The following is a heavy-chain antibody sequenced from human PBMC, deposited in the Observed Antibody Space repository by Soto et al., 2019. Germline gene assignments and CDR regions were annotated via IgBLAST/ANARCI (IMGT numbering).Heavy chain of an antibody. CDR2: ISSSSSYI. J-gene: IGHJ6*02. CDR1: GFTFSSYS. D-gene: IGHD3-22*01. CDR3: ARDGSDYYDIYYYYGMDV. V-gene: IGHV3-21*01. Sequence: EVQLVESGGGLVKPGGSLRLSCAASGFTFSSYSMNWVRQAPGKGLEWVSSISSSSSYIYYADSVKGRFTISRDNAKKSLYLQMNSLRAEDTAVYYCARDGSDYYDIYYYYGMDVWGQGTTVTVSS.